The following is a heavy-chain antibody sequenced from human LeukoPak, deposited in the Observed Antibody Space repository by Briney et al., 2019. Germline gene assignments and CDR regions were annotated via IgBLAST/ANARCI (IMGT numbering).Heavy chain of an antibody. V-gene: IGHV1-69*05. J-gene: IGHJ5*02. CDR1: RGTFSSYA. CDR2: IILIFGRT. Sequence: SVKLSFKASRGTFSSYAICWGRYAPGQGLELMGGIILIFGRTNYAQKFHGRVTITTDESTSTDYMELSSLRSEDKAVYYCARVTFHDYYDSSGYHYNWFDPWGQGTLVTVSS. CDR3: ARVTFHDYYDSSGYHYNWFDP. D-gene: IGHD3-22*01.